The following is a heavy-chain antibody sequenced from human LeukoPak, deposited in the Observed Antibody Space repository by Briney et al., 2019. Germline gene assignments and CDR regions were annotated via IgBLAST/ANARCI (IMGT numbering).Heavy chain of an antibody. V-gene: IGHV3-33*01. D-gene: IGHD1-26*01. CDR3: AFEIGRSQGAFDI. Sequence: GRSLRLSCAASGVIFSKYAMHWVRQTPGKGPEWVAAIWNDGSDENYADSVKGRFTISSDNSKNTVYLQMNSLRAEDTAIYYCAFEIGRSQGAFDIWGQGTMITVSS. CDR2: IWNDGSDE. CDR1: GVIFSKYA. J-gene: IGHJ3*02.